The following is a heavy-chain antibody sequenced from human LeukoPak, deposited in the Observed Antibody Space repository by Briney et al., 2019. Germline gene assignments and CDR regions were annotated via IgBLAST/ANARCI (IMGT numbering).Heavy chain of an antibody. CDR2: IYYSGST. J-gene: IGHJ4*02. CDR1: GGSVSSGSYY. V-gene: IGHV4-61*03. D-gene: IGHD3-10*01. CDR3: ARGSFGSGSYYSDY. Sequence: PSETLSLTCTVSGGSVSSGSYYWSWIRQPPGKGLEWIGYIYYSGSTKYNPSLKSRVTISVDTSKNHFSPRLSSVTAADTAVYYCARGSFGSGSYYSDYWGQGTLVTVSS.